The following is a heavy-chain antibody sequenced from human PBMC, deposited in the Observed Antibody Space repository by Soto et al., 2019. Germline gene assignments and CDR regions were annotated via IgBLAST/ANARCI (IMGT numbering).Heavy chain of an antibody. CDR2: ISYDGSDK. CDR3: ARALETAMDPLDS. J-gene: IGHJ4*02. V-gene: IGHV3-30-3*01. Sequence: PGGSLRLSCAASGFTFSDYAMHWVRQVPGKGLEWVAIISYDGSDKYYAESVKGRFTISRDNSKNTVYLQMHSLGAEATAVSYCARALETAMDPLDSWGQGTLVTVSS. CDR1: GFTFSDYA. D-gene: IGHD5-18*01.